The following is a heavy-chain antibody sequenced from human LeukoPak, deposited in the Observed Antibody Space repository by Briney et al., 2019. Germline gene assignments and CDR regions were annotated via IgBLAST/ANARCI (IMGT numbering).Heavy chain of an antibody. CDR2: ISSSSSYI. D-gene: IGHD5-12*01. CDR3: ARVKRVATIPTYDY. CDR1: GFTFSSYS. V-gene: IGHV3-21*01. Sequence: GGSLRLSCAASGFTFSSYSMNWVRQAPGKGLELVSSISSSSSYIYYADSVKGRFTISRDNAKNSLYLQMNSLRAEDTAVYYCARVKRVATIPTYDYWGQGTLVTVSS. J-gene: IGHJ4*02.